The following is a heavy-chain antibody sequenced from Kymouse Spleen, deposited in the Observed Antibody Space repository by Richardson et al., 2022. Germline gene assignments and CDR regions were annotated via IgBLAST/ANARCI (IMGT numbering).Heavy chain of an antibody. Sequence: EVQLVESGGGLVQPGRSLRLSCAASGFTFDDYAMHWVRQAPGKGLEWVSGISWNSGSIGYADSVKGRFTISRDNAKNSLYLQMNSLRAEDTALYYCAKDAMVRGVKGYYGMDVWGQGTTVTVSS. J-gene: IGHJ6*02. CDR2: ISWNSGSI. CDR3: AKDAMVRGVKGYYGMDV. CDR1: GFTFDDYA. V-gene: IGHV3-9*01. D-gene: IGHD3-10*01.